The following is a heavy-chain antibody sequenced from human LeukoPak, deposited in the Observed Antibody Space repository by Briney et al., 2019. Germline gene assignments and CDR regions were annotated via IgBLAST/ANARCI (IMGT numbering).Heavy chain of an antibody. Sequence: ASVKVSCKASGYTFTGYYMHWVRQAPGQGLEWMGWINPNSGGTNYAQKFQGRVTMTRDTSISTAYMELSRLRSDDTAVYYCAREFFDREGGTTVLDYWGQGTLVTVSS. CDR3: AREFFDREGGTTVLDY. CDR1: GYTFTGYY. CDR2: INPNSGGT. D-gene: IGHD1-26*01. J-gene: IGHJ4*02. V-gene: IGHV1-2*02.